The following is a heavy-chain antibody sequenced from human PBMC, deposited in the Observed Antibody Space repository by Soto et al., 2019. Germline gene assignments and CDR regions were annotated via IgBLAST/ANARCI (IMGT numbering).Heavy chain of an antibody. J-gene: IGHJ6*02. CDR3: ARDNILGILYGGMDV. V-gene: IGHV4-30-4*01. CDR2: IYNSGSN. CDR1: GGSISSGDYY. D-gene: IGHD3-3*01. Sequence: LSLTCTVSGGSISSGDYYWSWIRQPPGKGLEWIVYIYNSGSNYYNPPLKSRVTISVDTSKNQFSLKLSSVTAADTAVYYCARDNILGILYGGMDVWGQGTTVTVSS.